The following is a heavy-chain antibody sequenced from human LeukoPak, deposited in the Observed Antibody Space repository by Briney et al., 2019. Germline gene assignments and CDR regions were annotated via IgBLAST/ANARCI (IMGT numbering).Heavy chain of an antibody. V-gene: IGHV1-2*02. J-gene: IGHJ4*02. Sequence: ASVKVSCKASGYTFTGYHMHWVQQAPGQGLEWMGWINPNSGGTNYAQKFQGRVTMTRDTSISTAYMELSRLRSDDTAVYYCARGYSSGWYVDYFGYWGQGTLVTVSS. CDR2: INPNSGGT. D-gene: IGHD6-19*01. CDR1: GYTFTGYH. CDR3: ARGYSSGWYVDYFGY.